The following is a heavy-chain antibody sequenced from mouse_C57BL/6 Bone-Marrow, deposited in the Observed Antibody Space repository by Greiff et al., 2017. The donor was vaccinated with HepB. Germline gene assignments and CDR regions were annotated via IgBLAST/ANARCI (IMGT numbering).Heavy chain of an antibody. J-gene: IGHJ3*01. CDR3: ARRGNGNYVAAWFAY. V-gene: IGHV1-55*01. CDR1: GYTFTSYW. D-gene: IGHD2-1*01. CDR2: IYPGSGST. Sequence: QVHVKQSGAELVKPGASVKMSCKASGYTFTSYWITWVKQRPGQGLEWIGDIYPGSGSTNYNEKFKSKATLTVDTSSSTAYMQLSSLTSEDSAVYYCARRGNGNYVAAWFAYWGQGTLVTVSA.